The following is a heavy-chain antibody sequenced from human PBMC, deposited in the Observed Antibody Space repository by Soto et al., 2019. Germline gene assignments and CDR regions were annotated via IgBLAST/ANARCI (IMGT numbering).Heavy chain of an antibody. D-gene: IGHD2-2*01. CDR3: ARVPDLYYCSRTSCLDYLDY. CDR1: GFTFSRYV. V-gene: IGHV3-23*01. CDR2: INSNGAST. Sequence: EVQLLESGGGLVQPGGSLRLSCVASGFTFSRYVMSWVRQAPGKGLEWVSTINSNGASTYYADSVKGRFTISRANSRNSLYLQVNSLRAEDTAVYYCARVPDLYYCSRTSCLDYLDYCGQGALVTVSS. J-gene: IGHJ4*02.